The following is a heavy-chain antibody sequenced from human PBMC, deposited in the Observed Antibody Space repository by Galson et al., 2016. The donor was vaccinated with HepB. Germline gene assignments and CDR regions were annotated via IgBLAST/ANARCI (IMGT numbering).Heavy chain of an antibody. V-gene: IGHV3-30*18. CDR1: GFRFSSYA. J-gene: IGHJ4*02. CDR2: ISYDGSNK. CDR3: AKDGLYYGSGSYGSVDY. Sequence: SLRLSCAASGFRFSSYAMHWVRQAPGKGLEWVAVISYDGSNKYYTDSVKGRFIISRDNSKNTLYLQMNSLRAEDRAVYYCAKDGLYYGSGSYGSVDYWGQGTLVTVSS. D-gene: IGHD3-10*01.